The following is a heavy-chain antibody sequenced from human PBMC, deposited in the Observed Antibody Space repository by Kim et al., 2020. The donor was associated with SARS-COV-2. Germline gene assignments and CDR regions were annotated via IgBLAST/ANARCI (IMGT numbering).Heavy chain of an antibody. D-gene: IGHD4-17*01. V-gene: IGHV4-39*01. Sequence: YYNPSVTNRVTISLDKSKNQFSLKLSSVTAADTAVYYCARLRMRSRNFDYWGHGTLVTVSS. J-gene: IGHJ4*01. CDR3: ARLRMRSRNFDY.